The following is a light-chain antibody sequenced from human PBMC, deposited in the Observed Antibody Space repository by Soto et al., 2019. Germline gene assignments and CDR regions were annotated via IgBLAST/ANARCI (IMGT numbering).Light chain of an antibody. CDR2: DAS. CDR3: QQRSSWLIT. CDR1: QSVSSY. V-gene: IGKV3-11*01. J-gene: IGKJ5*01. Sequence: IVLTQSPATLSLSPGERATLSCRASQSVSSYLAWYQQKPGQAPRLLIYDASNRATGIPARFSGSGSGTDFTLTISSLEPEDFAVYYCQQRSSWLITFGQGTRLEIK.